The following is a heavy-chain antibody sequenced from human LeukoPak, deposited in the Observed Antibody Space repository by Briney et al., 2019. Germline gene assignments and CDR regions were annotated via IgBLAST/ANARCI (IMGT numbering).Heavy chain of an antibody. CDR1: GFTFSSYS. CDR3: ARDRSVAYCGGDCGHAFDI. V-gene: IGHV3-21*01. D-gene: IGHD2-21*02. J-gene: IGHJ3*02. Sequence: GGSLRLSCAASGFTFSSYSMNWVRQAPGKGLEWVSSISSSSSYIYYADSVKGRFTIPRDNAKNSLYLQMNSLRAEDTAVYYCARDRSVAYCGGDCGHAFDIWGQGTMVTVSS. CDR2: ISSSSSYI.